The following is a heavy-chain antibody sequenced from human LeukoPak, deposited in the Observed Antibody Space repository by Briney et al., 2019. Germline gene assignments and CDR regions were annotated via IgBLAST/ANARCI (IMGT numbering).Heavy chain of an antibody. Sequence: SETLSLTCAVSGDAINNGLHFWGWIRQPPGRGLEWIGYVYNIGSAHYNPSLKNRVSISADPSKNQFSLRLSSVTAADSAVYYCARRVISERPTTSDNWFAPWGQGTLVTVSS. CDR1: GDAINNGLHF. CDR3: ARRVISERPTTSDNWFAP. CDR2: VYNIGSA. V-gene: IGHV4-61*05. J-gene: IGHJ5*02. D-gene: IGHD3-10*01.